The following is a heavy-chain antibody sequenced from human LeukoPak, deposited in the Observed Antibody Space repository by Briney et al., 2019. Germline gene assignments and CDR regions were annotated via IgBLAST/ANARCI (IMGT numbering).Heavy chain of an antibody. D-gene: IGHD6-13*01. V-gene: IGHV3-21*01. Sequence: GGSLRLSCAASGFTFSSYSMNWVRQAPGKGLEWVSSISSSSYIYYADSVKGRFTISRDNAKNSLYLQMNSLGAEDTAVYYCARGGKGAAAGTFVYWGQGTLVTVSS. CDR2: ISSSSYI. CDR3: ARGGKGAAAGTFVY. CDR1: GFTFSSYS. J-gene: IGHJ4*02.